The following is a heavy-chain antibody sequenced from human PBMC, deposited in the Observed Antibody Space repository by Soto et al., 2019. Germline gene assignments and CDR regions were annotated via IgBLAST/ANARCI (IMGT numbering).Heavy chain of an antibody. J-gene: IGHJ6*03. Sequence: QVQLVESGGGVVQPGRSLRLSCAASGFTFSSYGMHWVRQAPGKGLEWVAVIWYDGSNKYYADSVKGRFTISRDNSKNTLYLQMHSLRAEDTAVYYCARAIAVAGKSGYYYYYMDVWGKGTTVTVSS. V-gene: IGHV3-33*01. CDR2: IWYDGSNK. CDR1: GFTFSSYG. CDR3: ARAIAVAGKSGYYYYYMDV. D-gene: IGHD6-19*01.